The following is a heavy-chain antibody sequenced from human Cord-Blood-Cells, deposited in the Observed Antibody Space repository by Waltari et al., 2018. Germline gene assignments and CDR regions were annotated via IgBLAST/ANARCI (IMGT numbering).Heavy chain of an antibody. CDR2: ITHHGST. CDR1: GGSFSGYY. D-gene: IGHD5-12*01. V-gene: IGHV4-34*01. CDR3: ARDHSGYDFGLDY. Sequence: QVQLQQWGAGLLKPSETLSLTCAVYGGSFSGYYWSGIRQPPGKGLEWIGEITHHGSTSYNPSLKSRVTISVDTAKNQCSLKLRSVTAADTAVYYCARDHSGYDFGLDYWGQGTLVTVSS. J-gene: IGHJ4*02.